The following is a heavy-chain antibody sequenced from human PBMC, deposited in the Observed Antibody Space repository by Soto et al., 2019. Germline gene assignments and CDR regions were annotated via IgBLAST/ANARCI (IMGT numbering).Heavy chain of an antibody. CDR2: ITTSSAYI. CDR1: GFTFNTYD. V-gene: IGHV3-21*01. CDR3: VRSGTARLLRHSWFDT. J-gene: IGHJ5*02. D-gene: IGHD2-21*01. Sequence: EVQLVESGGGLVKPGGSLRLSCAASGFTFNTYDMNWVRHAPGKGLEWVSSITTSSAYIYYADSLKGRITISRDNAKNSLFLQMNSLRAEHTAVYYCVRSGTARLLRHSWFDTWGQGTLVTVSS.